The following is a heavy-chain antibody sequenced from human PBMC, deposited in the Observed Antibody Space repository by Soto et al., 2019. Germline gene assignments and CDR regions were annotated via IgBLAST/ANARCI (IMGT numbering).Heavy chain of an antibody. CDR3: AREVIPLTTDYYYGMDV. CDR2: INPNSGGT. V-gene: IGHV1-2*02. J-gene: IGHJ6*02. CDR1: GYTFTGYY. Sequence: QVQLVQSGAEVKKPGASVKVSCKASGYTFTGYYMHWVRQAPGQGLEWMGWINPNSGGTNYAQKFQGRVTMTRDTSISTAYMELSRLRSDDTAVCYCAREVIPLTTDYYYGMDVWGQGTTVTVSS. D-gene: IGHD1-1*01.